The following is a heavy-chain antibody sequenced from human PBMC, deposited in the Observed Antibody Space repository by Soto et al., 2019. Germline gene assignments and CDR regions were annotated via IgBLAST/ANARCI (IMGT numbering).Heavy chain of an antibody. J-gene: IGHJ6*02. V-gene: IGHV1-46*01. Sequence: ASVKVSCKASGYTFTSYYMHWVRQAPGQGLEWMGIINPSGGSTSYAQKFQGRVTMTRDTSTSTVYMELSSLRSEDTAVYYCASASHVNPLYYYYGMDVWGQGTTVTVSS. CDR1: GYTFTSYY. CDR2: INPSGGST. CDR3: ASASHVNPLYYYYGMDV.